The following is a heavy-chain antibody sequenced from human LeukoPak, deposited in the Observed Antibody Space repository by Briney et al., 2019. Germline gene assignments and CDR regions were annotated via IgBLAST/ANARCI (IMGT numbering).Heavy chain of an antibody. V-gene: IGHV3-21*01. Sequence: VGSLSLSCAASGFTFSSYSMNWVRQAPGKGLEWVSSISSSSSYIYYADSVKGRLTISRDNAKNSLYLQMNSLRAEDTAVYYCARTRSLDYGDYHPPFDYWGQGTLDSLSS. J-gene: IGHJ4*02. CDR1: GFTFSSYS. CDR2: ISSSSSYI. CDR3: ARTRSLDYGDYHPPFDY. D-gene: IGHD4-17*01.